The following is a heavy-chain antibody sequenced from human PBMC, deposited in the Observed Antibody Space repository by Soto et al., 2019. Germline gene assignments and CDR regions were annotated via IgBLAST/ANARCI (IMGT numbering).Heavy chain of an antibody. J-gene: IGHJ4*02. Sequence: ASVKVSCKDSGGTSRNYVISWVRQAPGQGLEWMGIISPSFGTQSYAQRFQDRVTMTKDTSTNTVYMELSSLRSEDTAVYYCASGTTVTSHFDYWGQGTLVTVSS. D-gene: IGHD4-17*01. V-gene: IGHV1-46*03. CDR3: ASGTTVTSHFDY. CDR1: GGTSRNYV. CDR2: ISPSFGTQ.